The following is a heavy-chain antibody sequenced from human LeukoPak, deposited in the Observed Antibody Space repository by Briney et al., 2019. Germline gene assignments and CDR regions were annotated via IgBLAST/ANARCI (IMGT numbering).Heavy chain of an antibody. J-gene: IGHJ4*02. CDR3: AKARTANDYGSGSFYKGFDS. V-gene: IGHV3-23*01. CDR2: VSASGFT. D-gene: IGHD3-10*01. CDR1: GFTFSSYA. Sequence: GGSLRLSCADSGFTFSSYAMTWVRQTPGKGLEWVSVVSASGFTSYGDSVKGRFTISRDKSKNTVHFDMNTLRAEDTARYYCAKARTANDYGSGSFYKGFDSWGQGTLVTVSS.